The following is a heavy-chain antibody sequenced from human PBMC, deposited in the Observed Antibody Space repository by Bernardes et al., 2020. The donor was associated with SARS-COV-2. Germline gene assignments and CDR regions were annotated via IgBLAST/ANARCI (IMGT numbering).Heavy chain of an antibody. Sequence: ASVKVSCKVSGSTLTELSMHWVRQAPGKGLEWMGGFDPEDGETIYAQKFQGRVTMTEDTSTDTAYMELSSLRSEDTAVYYCATSAVMVRTNWFDPWGQGTLVTVSS. J-gene: IGHJ5*02. D-gene: IGHD3-10*01. CDR1: GSTLTELS. V-gene: IGHV1-24*01. CDR2: FDPEDGET. CDR3: ATSAVMVRTNWFDP.